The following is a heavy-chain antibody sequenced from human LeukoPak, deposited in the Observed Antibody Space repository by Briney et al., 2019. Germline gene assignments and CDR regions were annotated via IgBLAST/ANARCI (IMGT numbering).Heavy chain of an antibody. CDR3: GKEGGA. CDR2: IGGRGGST. Sequence: GGSLRLSCAASGFTFSSYAMSWVRQAPGKGPEWVSAIGGRGGSTYYADSLGGRFTISRDNSKDMVYLQMNSLKVEDTATYYCGKEGGAWGQGTKVTVSS. J-gene: IGHJ5*02. V-gene: IGHV3-23*01. CDR1: GFTFSSYA. D-gene: IGHD3-16*01.